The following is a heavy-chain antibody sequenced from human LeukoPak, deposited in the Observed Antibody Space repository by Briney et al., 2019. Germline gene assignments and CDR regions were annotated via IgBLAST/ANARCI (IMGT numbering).Heavy chain of an antibody. V-gene: IGHV1-18*01. CDR2: ISAYNGNT. CDR3: ARVDGGTLGYFDY. J-gene: IGHJ4*02. D-gene: IGHD1-7*01. CDR1: GYSFTSYG. Sequence: ASVKLSCKGSGYSFTSYGNSWVRQGPGQGLEWKGWISAYNGNTNYAQKLQGRVTMTTDTSTSTAYLELRSLRSDDTAVYYCARVDGGTLGYFDYWGQGTLVTVSS.